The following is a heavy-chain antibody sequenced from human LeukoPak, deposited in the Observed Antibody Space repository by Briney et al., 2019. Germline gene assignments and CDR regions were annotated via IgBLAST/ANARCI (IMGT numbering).Heavy chain of an antibody. D-gene: IGHD4-17*01. Sequence: PGGSLRLSCAASEFTFSSYWMSWVRQAPGKGLEWVANIKQDGSEKYYVDSVKGRFTISRDNAKNSLYLQMNSLRAEDTAVYYCARADGDGGYYYYYGMDVWGKGTTVTVSS. J-gene: IGHJ6*04. CDR2: IKQDGSEK. CDR1: EFTFSSYW. V-gene: IGHV3-7*03. CDR3: ARADGDGGYYYYYGMDV.